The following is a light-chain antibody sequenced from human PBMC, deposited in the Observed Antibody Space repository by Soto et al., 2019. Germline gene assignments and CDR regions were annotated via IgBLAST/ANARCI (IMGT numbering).Light chain of an antibody. Sequence: EIVLTQSPGTLSLSPGESATLSCRASQSVRNNNLDWYQQKPGQAPRLLIYGASIRATGIPDRFSGSGSGTDFTLTISRLEPEDFAVYYCQQYGNSPTTVGQGTKGEIK. CDR2: GAS. J-gene: IGKJ1*01. CDR1: QSVRNNN. V-gene: IGKV3-20*01. CDR3: QQYGNSPTT.